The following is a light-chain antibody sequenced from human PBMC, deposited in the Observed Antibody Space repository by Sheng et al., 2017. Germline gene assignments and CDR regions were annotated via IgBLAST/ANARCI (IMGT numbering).Light chain of an antibody. CDR2: DAS. CDR1: QNILTN. CDR3: QQSYSMLYS. J-gene: IGKJ2*03. Sequence: DIQMTQSPSSLSAFVGDRVTITCRASQNILTNLNWYQQKTGKAPKLLIYDASSLQSGVPSRFSGSGSGTDFTLTVSSLQPEDFATYYCQQSYSMLYSFGQG. V-gene: IGKV1-39*01.